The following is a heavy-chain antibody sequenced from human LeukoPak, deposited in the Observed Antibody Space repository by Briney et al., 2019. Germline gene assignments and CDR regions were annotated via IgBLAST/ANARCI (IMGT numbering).Heavy chain of an antibody. J-gene: IGHJ4*02. Sequence: GGSLRPSCAASGIPFHSYGMPWVRQAPGKGAGGVAGISLDGSNKYYADSVKGRFTISRDNSKNTLYLQMNSLRAEDTAVYYCAKPPGYCSGGSCYSGPNFDYWGQGTLVTVSS. CDR1: GIPFHSYG. D-gene: IGHD2-15*01. V-gene: IGHV3-30*18. CDR3: AKPPGYCSGGSCYSGPNFDY. CDR2: ISLDGSNK.